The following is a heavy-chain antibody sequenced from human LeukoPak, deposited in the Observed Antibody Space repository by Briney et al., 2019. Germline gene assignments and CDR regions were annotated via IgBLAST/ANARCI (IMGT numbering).Heavy chain of an antibody. CDR2: INPNSGDT. CDR3: ARGLATYDSSGYTAFDI. V-gene: IGHV1-2*02. J-gene: IGHJ3*02. Sequence: ASVKVSCKASRYTFTRYYMHWVRQAPGQELEWMGWINPNSGDTNYAQKFQGRVTMTRDTSISTAYMELSRLRSDDTAVYYCARGLATYDSSGYTAFDIWGQGTMVTVSS. CDR1: RYTFTRYY. D-gene: IGHD3-22*01.